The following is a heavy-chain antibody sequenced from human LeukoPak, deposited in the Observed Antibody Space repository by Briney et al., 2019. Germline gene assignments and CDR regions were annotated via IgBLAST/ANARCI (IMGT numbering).Heavy chain of an antibody. CDR2: ISSSSSTI. CDR3: AREHNSGSYPFDY. CDR1: GFTFSSYS. D-gene: IGHD1-26*01. V-gene: IGHV3-48*01. Sequence: PGGSLRLSCAASGFTFSSYSINWIRQAPGKGLEWVSYISSSSSTIYYADSVKGRFTISRDNAKNSLYLQMNSLRAEDTAVYYCAREHNSGSYPFDYWGQGTLVTVSS. J-gene: IGHJ4*02.